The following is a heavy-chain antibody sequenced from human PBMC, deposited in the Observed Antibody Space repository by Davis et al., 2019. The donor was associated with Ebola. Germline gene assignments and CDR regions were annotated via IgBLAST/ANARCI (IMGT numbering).Heavy chain of an antibody. CDR3: ARSHYYDSSGGFEDY. J-gene: IGHJ4*02. CDR2: INPNSGGT. CDR1: GYTFTGYY. D-gene: IGHD3-22*01. V-gene: IGHV1-2*04. Sequence: ASVKVSCKASGYTFTGYYMHWVRQAPGQGLEWMGWINPNSGGTNYAQKFQGWVTMTRDTSISTAYMELSRLRSDDTAVYYCARSHYYDSSGGFEDYWGQGTLVTVSS.